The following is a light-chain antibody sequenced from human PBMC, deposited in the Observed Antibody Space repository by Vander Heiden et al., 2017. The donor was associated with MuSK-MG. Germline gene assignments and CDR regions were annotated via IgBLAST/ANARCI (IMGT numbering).Light chain of an antibody. J-gene: IGKJ4*01. V-gene: IGKV1-39*01. CDR1: QSITSY. CDR3: QQSYSAPLT. Sequence: DIQMTQSPSSLSASVGDRVTITCRASQSITSYLNWYQQRPGEAPNLLIYAASSLQSGVPSRFSGSGSGTDFTLTISSLQPEDFAIYYCQQSYSAPLTFGGGTKVEIK. CDR2: AAS.